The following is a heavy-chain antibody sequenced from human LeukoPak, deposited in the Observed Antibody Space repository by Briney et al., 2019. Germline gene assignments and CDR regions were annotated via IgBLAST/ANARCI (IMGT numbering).Heavy chain of an antibody. CDR1: GGSISNSDYC. J-gene: IGHJ4*02. CDR3: AKTRGRGQVEPGTSGYINY. V-gene: IGHV4-39*01. Sequence: PSETLSLTCTVSGGSISNSDYCWDWIRQPHGTGLEWIGSINYRGSTYYNPSLESRVTISVDTSKNQFSLRMSSVTAADTAVYYCAKTRGRGQVEPGTSGYINYWGQGTLVSVSS. CDR2: INYRGST. D-gene: IGHD3-22*01.